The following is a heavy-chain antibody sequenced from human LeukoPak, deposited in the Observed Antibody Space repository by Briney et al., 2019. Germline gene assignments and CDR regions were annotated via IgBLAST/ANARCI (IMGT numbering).Heavy chain of an antibody. Sequence: GESLKISCKGSGYSFTSYWIGWVRQMPGKGLEWMGIIYPGDSDTRYSPSFQGQVTISADKSISTAYLQWSSLKASDTAMYYCERQHGLTDYDFWSGYSSYYFDYWGQGTLVTVSS. CDR3: ERQHGLTDYDFWSGYSSYYFDY. CDR1: GYSFTSYW. V-gene: IGHV5-51*01. D-gene: IGHD3-3*01. CDR2: IYPGDSDT. J-gene: IGHJ4*02.